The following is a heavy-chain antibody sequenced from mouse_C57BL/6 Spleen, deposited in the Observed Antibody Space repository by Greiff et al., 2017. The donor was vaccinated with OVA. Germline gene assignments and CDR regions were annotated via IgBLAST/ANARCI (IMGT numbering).Heavy chain of an antibody. V-gene: IGHV1-69*01. D-gene: IGHD1-1*01. CDR2: IDPSDSYT. CDR1: GYTFTSYW. Sequence: VQLQQPGAELVMPGASVKLSCKASGYTFTSYWMHWVKQRPGQGLEWIGEIDPSDSYTNYNQKFKGKSTLTVDKSSSTAYMQLSSLTSEDSAVYYCARGGTTVVATMYYFDYWGQGTTLTVSS. J-gene: IGHJ2*01. CDR3: ARGGTTVVATMYYFDY.